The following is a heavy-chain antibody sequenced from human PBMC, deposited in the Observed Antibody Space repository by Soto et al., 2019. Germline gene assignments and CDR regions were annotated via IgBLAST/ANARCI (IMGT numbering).Heavy chain of an antibody. V-gene: IGHV4-31*03. CDR2: IYYSGST. CDR3: ARLHDYSNYVGY. Sequence: SETLSLTCTVSGGSISSGGYYWSWIRQHPGKGLEWIGYIYYSGSTYYNPSLKSRVTISVDTSKNQFSLKLSSMTAADTAVYYCARLHDYSNYVGYWGQGTLVTVSS. J-gene: IGHJ4*02. D-gene: IGHD4-4*01. CDR1: GGSISSGGYY.